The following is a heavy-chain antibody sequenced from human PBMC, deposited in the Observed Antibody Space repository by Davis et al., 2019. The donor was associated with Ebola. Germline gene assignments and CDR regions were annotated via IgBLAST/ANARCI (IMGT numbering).Heavy chain of an antibody. J-gene: IGHJ4*02. CDR2: IRSKAYGGTT. CDR1: GFTFGDYA. Sequence: GESLKISCTASGFTFGDYAMSWFRQAPGKGLEWVGFIRSKAYGGTTEYAASVKGRFTISRDDSKSIAYLQMNSLKTEDTAVYYCTRGYSSSWYGVYWGQGTLVTVSS. D-gene: IGHD6-13*01. CDR3: TRGYSSSWYGVY. V-gene: IGHV3-49*03.